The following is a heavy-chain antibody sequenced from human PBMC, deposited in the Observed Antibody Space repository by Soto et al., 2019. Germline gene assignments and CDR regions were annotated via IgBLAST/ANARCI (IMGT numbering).Heavy chain of an antibody. CDR2: INHSGST. J-gene: IGHJ5*02. V-gene: IGHV4-34*01. CDR3: ARVGSGSYIGWFDP. D-gene: IGHD1-26*01. Sequence: PSETLSLTCAVYGGSFSGYYWSWIRQPPGKGLEWIGEINHSGSTNYNPSLKSRVTISVDTSKNQFSLKLSSVTAADTAVYYCARVGSGSYIGWFDPWGQGTLVTVSS. CDR1: GGSFSGYY.